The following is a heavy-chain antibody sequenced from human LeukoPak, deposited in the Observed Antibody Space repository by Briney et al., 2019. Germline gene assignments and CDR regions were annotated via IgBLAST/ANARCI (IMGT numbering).Heavy chain of an antibody. J-gene: IGHJ4*02. Sequence: PGGSLRLSCAASGFTFSSYWMSWVRQAPGKWLEWVANIKQDGSEKYYVGSVKGRFTISRDNAKNSLYLQMNSLRAEDTAVYYCARGEPGYYDSSGYCDYWGQGTLVTVSS. CDR2: IKQDGSEK. CDR3: ARGEPGYYDSSGYCDY. D-gene: IGHD3-22*01. CDR1: GFTFSSYW. V-gene: IGHV3-7*01.